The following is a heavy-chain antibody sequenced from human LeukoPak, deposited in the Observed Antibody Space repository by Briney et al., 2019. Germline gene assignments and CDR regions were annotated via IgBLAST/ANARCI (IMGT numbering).Heavy chain of an antibody. V-gene: IGHV3-9*01. D-gene: IGHD6-13*01. CDR3: ARTRKKAVAAALDY. CDR1: GFTFDDYA. J-gene: IGHJ4*02. CDR2: ISWNSGSI. Sequence: GRSLRLSCAASGFTFDDYAMHWVRQAPGKGLEWVSGISWNSGSIGYADSVKGRFTISRDNAKNSLYLQMNSLRAEDTAVYYCARTRKKAVAAALDYWGQGTLVTVSS.